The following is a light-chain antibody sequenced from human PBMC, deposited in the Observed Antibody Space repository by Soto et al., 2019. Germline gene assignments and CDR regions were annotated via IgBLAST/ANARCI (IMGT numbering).Light chain of an antibody. Sequence: QAVVTQPRSVSGSPGQSVTISCTGTSSDVGGYNYVSWYQQHPGKAPKFMIYDVTKRPSGVPDRFSGSKSGNTASLTISGLQAEDEADYYCCSYAGSYTYVFGTGTQLTVL. CDR3: CSYAGSYTYV. J-gene: IGLJ1*01. V-gene: IGLV2-11*01. CDR1: SSDVGGYNY. CDR2: DVT.